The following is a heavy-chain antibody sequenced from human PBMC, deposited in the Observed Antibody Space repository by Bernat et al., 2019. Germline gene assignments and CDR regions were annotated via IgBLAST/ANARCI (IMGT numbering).Heavy chain of an antibody. V-gene: IGHV3-11*01. J-gene: IGHJ3*02. CDR3: ARRLAQLVPMGAFDS. Sequence: QVQLVESGGGLVKPGASLRLSCAASGFTFSAYYMSWVRQAPGKGLEWVSYIHSSGSTIYYADSVKGRFTISRDNAKNTLYLQMNSLRAEDTAVYYCARRLAQLVPMGAFDSWGQGTMVTVSS. CDR1: GFTFSAYY. D-gene: IGHD6-13*01. CDR2: IHSSGSTI.